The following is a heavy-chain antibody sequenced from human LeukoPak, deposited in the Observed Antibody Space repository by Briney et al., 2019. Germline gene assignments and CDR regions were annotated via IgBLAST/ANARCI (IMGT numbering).Heavy chain of an antibody. V-gene: IGHV3-7*01. D-gene: IGHD1-1*01. CDR1: GFAISSSW. Sequence: GGSLRLSCVVSGFAISSSWMTWVRQVPGKGLEGVANINQDGSEKHYVDSVRGRFTISRDNAKDSLYLQMNSLGAEDTAVYYCAREPGLGYAFDIWGQGTKVTVSS. J-gene: IGHJ3*02. CDR3: AREPGLGYAFDI. CDR2: INQDGSEK.